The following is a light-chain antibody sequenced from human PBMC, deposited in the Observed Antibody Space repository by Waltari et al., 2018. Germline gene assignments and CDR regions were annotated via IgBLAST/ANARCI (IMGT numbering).Light chain of an antibody. V-gene: IGLV2-14*03. Sequence: QSALTQPASVSGSPGQSITISCTGTSSDIGAFKYVPWYQQHPGKAPKLIIYDVNSRPSGVSNQFSGSKSGNTASLTISGLQAEDEADYYCSSYTTSSTYVLGTGTKVTVL. CDR2: DVN. CDR1: SSDIGAFKY. CDR3: SSYTTSSTYV. J-gene: IGLJ1*01.